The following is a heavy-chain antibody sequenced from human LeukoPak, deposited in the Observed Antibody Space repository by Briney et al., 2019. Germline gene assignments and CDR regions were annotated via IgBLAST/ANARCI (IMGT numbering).Heavy chain of an antibody. CDR1: GFTFDDYG. Sequence: GGSLRLSCAASGFTFDDYGMSWVRQAPGKGLEWVANINQAGSKKYYVDSVKGRFTISRDKAKNSLYLQMNSLRAEHTAVYYCAKEPKRDRYGHIDGGGQGTLVTVSS. D-gene: IGHD5-18*01. CDR2: INQAGSKK. CDR3: AKEPKRDRYGHIDG. J-gene: IGHJ4*01. V-gene: IGHV3-7*01.